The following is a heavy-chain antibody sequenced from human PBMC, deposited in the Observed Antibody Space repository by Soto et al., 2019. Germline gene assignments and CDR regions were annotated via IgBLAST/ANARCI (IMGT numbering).Heavy chain of an antibody. V-gene: IGHV4-31*03. J-gene: IGHJ5*02. CDR3: ARDRPYYYDSSGYFVDWFDP. CDR2: IYYSGST. Sequence: PSETLSLTCTVSGGSISSGGYYWSWIRQHPGKGLEWIGYIYYSGSTYYNPSLKSRVTISVDTSKNQFSLKLSSVTAADTAVYYCARDRPYYYDSSGYFVDWFDPWGQGTLVTVSS. CDR1: GGSISSGGYY. D-gene: IGHD3-22*01.